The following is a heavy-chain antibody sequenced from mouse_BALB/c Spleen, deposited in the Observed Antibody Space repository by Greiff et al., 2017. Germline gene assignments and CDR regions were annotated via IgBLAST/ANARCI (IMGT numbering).Heavy chain of an antibody. CDR2: ILPGSGST. CDR1: GYTFSSYW. D-gene: IGHD2-14*01. V-gene: IGHV1-9*01. J-gene: IGHJ4*01. Sequence: QVQLKESGAELMKPGASVKISCKATGYTFSSYWIEWVKQRPGHGLEWIGEILPGSGSTNYNEKFKGKATFTADTSSNTAYMQLSSLTSEDSAVYYCARRQDYRYGGYAMDYWGQGTSVTVSS. CDR3: ARRQDYRYGGYAMDY.